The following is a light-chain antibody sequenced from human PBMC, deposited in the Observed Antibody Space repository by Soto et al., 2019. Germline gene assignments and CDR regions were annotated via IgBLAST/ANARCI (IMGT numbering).Light chain of an antibody. V-gene: IGKV3-20*01. J-gene: IGKJ1*01. CDR2: GAS. CDR1: QSVSRSY. Sequence: EIVLTQSPGTLSLSPGERATLSCRASQSVSRSYLAWYQQKPGQAPRLLIYGASSRATGIPDRFSGSGSGTDFTRTISRLEPEDFAVYYCQQYGSSGWTFGQGTKVEIK. CDR3: QQYGSSGWT.